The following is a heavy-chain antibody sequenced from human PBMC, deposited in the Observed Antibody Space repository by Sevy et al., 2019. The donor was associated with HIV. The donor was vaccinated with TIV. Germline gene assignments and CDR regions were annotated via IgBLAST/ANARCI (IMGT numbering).Heavy chain of an antibody. Sequence: GGSLRLSCVASGFTFSRYSMNWVRQAPGKGLEWVSNIGSTGPTIYYADSVKGRFTISRDNAKNSLYLQMNNLREEDTAVYYCARPGSGWFEFDSWGQGTLVTVSS. CDR2: IGSTGPTI. CDR1: GFTFSRYS. D-gene: IGHD6-19*01. CDR3: ARPGSGWFEFDS. V-gene: IGHV3-48*02. J-gene: IGHJ4*02.